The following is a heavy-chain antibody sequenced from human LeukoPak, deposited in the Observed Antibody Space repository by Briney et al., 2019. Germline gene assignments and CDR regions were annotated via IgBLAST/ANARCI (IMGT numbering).Heavy chain of an antibody. Sequence: GASVKVSCKASGYTFTNYYMHWVRQAPGQGLERMGLINPFGGSTNYAQKFQGRVTMTRETSTSTVYMELSSLRSEDTAVYYCARGNLYDSSGGYSYSNWIDTWGQGTLVTVSS. CDR1: GYTFTNYY. CDR3: ARGNLYDSSGGYSYSNWIDT. J-gene: IGHJ5*02. D-gene: IGHD3-22*01. V-gene: IGHV1-46*01. CDR2: INPFGGST.